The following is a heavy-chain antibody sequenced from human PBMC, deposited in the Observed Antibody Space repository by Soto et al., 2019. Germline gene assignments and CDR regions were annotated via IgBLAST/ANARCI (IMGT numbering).Heavy chain of an antibody. V-gene: IGHV3-33*01. Sequence: GGSLRLSCAASGFTFSSYGMHWVRQAPGKGLEWVAVIWYDGSNKYYADSVKGRFTISRDNSKNTLYLQMNSLRAEDTAVYYCARDQSITGTRWFDPWGQGTLVTVSS. CDR2: IWYDGSNK. D-gene: IGHD1-20*01. J-gene: IGHJ5*02. CDR3: ARDQSITGTRWFDP. CDR1: GFTFSSYG.